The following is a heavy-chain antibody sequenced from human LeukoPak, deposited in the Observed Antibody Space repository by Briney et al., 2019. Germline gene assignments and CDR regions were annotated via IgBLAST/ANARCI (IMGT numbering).Heavy chain of an antibody. D-gene: IGHD6-13*01. J-gene: IGHJ4*02. Sequence: GGSLRLSCAAYGFTFTTHWMTWVRQAPGKGLEWVANIKEDGSGKYYVDSVRGRFTISRDNAKNSLYLHMKSLRAEDTAVYYCARVHHSSSWGTDDCWGQGTLVTVSS. CDR3: ARVHHSSSWGTDDC. CDR1: GFTFTTHW. V-gene: IGHV3-7*01. CDR2: IKEDGSGK.